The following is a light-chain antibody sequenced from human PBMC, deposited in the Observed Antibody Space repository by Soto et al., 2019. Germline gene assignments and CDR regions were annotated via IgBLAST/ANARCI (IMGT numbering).Light chain of an antibody. J-gene: IGKJ3*01. CDR3: HQRSYWPPS. V-gene: IGKV3-11*01. CDR1: QSVSSL. Sequence: EIVLTQSPATLSLSPGERAALSCRASQSVSSLLAWYQQKPGQAPRLLIYAASNRAPGIPARFSGSGAGTDFTLTISSIEPEDLAVYYCHQRSYWPPSFGPGTTVEIK. CDR2: AAS.